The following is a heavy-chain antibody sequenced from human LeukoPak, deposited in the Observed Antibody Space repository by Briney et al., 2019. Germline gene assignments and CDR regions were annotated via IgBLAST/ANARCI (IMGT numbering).Heavy chain of an antibody. CDR3: ARGTATSLIPHYYYYMDV. V-gene: IGHV1-2*02. D-gene: IGHD1/OR15-1a*01. CDR1: GYSFLTYG. J-gene: IGHJ6*03. CDR2: INPNSGGT. Sequence: GASVKVSCKTSGYSFLTYGISWVRQAPGQGLEWMGWINPNSGGTNYAQKFQGRVTMTRDTSISTAYMELSRLRSDDTAVYYCARGTATSLIPHYYYYMDVCGKGTTVTISS.